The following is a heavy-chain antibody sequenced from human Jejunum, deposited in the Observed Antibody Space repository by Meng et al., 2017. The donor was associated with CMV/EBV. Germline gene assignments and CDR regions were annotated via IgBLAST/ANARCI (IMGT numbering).Heavy chain of an antibody. CDR3: AKIHDVNGYNWEYFDY. Sequence: GCTFSYHARGWVRQAPGKGLEWVSGIINSAGTTYYADSVKGRFIISRDNSMNTVYLEMNSLRAEDTAVYYCAKIHDVNGYNWEYFDYWGQGTLVTVSS. V-gene: IGHV3-23*01. J-gene: IGHJ4*02. CDR1: GCTFSYHA. D-gene: IGHD3-22*01. CDR2: IINSAGTT.